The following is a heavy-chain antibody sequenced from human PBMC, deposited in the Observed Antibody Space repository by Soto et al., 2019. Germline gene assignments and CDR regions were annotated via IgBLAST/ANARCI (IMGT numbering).Heavy chain of an antibody. Sequence: VGSLRLSCSASGFTVSNNYMTWVRQAPGKGREWVSVIYSGGDTYYADSVEGRFTISRDNSKNTVYLQMNSLRADDTAVYYCARDLLGRPYYYGLDVWGQGTTVTVSS. D-gene: IGHD1-26*01. V-gene: IGHV3-53*01. CDR3: ARDLLGRPYYYGLDV. CDR2: IYSGGDT. CDR1: GFTVSNNY. J-gene: IGHJ6*02.